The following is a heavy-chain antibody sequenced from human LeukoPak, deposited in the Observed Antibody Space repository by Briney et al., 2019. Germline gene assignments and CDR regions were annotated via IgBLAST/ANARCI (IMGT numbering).Heavy chain of an antibody. CDR2: IYYRGST. CDR3: ARSGSYRLQFDL. D-gene: IGHD3-16*02. J-gene: IGHJ4*02. Sequence: PSETLSLTCTVSGGSISSYYWSWIRKPPGKGLEWIGYIYYRGSTNYNPSLKSRSTISVDSSKNQFSLKLSSVTAADTAVYCCARSGSYRLQFDLWGQGTLVTASS. V-gene: IGHV4-59*01. CDR1: GGSISSYY.